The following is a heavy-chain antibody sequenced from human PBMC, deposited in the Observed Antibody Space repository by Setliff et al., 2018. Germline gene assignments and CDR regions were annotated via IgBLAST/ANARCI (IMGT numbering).Heavy chain of an antibody. Sequence: PGGSLRLSCAASGFTFSSYGMHWVRQAPGKGLEWVAVISYDGSNKYYADSVKGRFTISRDNSKNTLYLQMNSLRAEDTAVYYCAKDRVWGGSYFPADPWGQGTLVTVSS. V-gene: IGHV3-30*18. J-gene: IGHJ5*02. D-gene: IGHD1-26*01. CDR3: AKDRVWGGSYFPADP. CDR1: GFTFSSYG. CDR2: ISYDGSNK.